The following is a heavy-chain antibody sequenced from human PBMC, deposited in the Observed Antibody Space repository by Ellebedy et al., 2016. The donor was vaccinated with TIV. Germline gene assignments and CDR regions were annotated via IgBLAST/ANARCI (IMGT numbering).Heavy chain of an antibody. CDR1: GFTFSKYA. V-gene: IGHV3-64D*09. CDR2: ISGTVGNT. Sequence: GESLKISCAASGFTFSKYAMASVRQAPGKGLEWVSTISGTVGNTYYADSVKGRFTISRDNSQNSLYLQMSSLRAEDTAVYYCVKVIATSGWPYYFHYWGQGTLVTVSS. D-gene: IGHD6-19*01. CDR3: VKVIATSGWPYYFHY. J-gene: IGHJ4*02.